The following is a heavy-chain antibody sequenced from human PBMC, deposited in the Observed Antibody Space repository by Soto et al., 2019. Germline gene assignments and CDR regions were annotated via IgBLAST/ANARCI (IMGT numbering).Heavy chain of an antibody. V-gene: IGHV1-18*01. CDR2: ISAYNGNT. J-gene: IGHJ5*02. Sequence: ASVKVSCKASGYTFTSYGISWVRQAPGQGLEWMGWISAYNGNTNYAQKLQGRVTMTTDTSTSTAYMELRSLRSDDTAVYYCARVQRSIAAAGTITNWFDPWGQGTLVTVSS. CDR1: GYTFTSYG. CDR3: ARVQRSIAAAGTITNWFDP. D-gene: IGHD6-13*01.